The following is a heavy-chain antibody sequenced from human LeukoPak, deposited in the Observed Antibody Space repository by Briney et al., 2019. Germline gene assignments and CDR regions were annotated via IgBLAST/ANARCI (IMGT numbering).Heavy chain of an antibody. CDR2: INHSGST. CDR1: GGSFSGYY. V-gene: IGHV4-34*01. CDR3: ARFNYGALDY. D-gene: IGHD4/OR15-4a*01. Sequence: PSETLSLTCAVYGGSFSGYYWSWIRQPPGKGLEWIGEINHSGSTNYNPSLKSRVTISVDTSKNQFSLKLSSVTAADTAVYYCARFNYGALDYWGQGTLVTVSS. J-gene: IGHJ4*02.